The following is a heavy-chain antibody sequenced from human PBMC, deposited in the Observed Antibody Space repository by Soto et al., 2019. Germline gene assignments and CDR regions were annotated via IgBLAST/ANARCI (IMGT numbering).Heavy chain of an antibody. J-gene: IGHJ4*02. CDR2: INHSGST. Sequence: QVQLQQWGAGLLKPSETLSLTCAVYGGSFSGYYWSWIRQPPGKGLEWIGEINHSGSTNYNPSLKSRVPKSVDTSKNRFSLKLGSVTDADTAVYYCASLGRCSSGWYVEDFDYWGQGTLVTVSS. V-gene: IGHV4-34*01. CDR3: ASLGRCSSGWYVEDFDY. D-gene: IGHD6-19*01. CDR1: GGSFSGYY.